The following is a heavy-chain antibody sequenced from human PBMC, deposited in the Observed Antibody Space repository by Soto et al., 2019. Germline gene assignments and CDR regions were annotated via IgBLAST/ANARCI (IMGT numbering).Heavy chain of an antibody. CDR3: ARHLASYDFWSGYTNAFDI. J-gene: IGHJ3*02. CDR1: GGSISSSSYY. V-gene: IGHV4-39*01. Sequence: QLQLQESGPGLVKPSETLSLTCTVSGGSISSSSYYWGWIRQPPGKGLEWIGSIYYSGSTYYNPSLKSRVTISVDTSKNQFSLKLSSVTAADTAVYYCARHLASYDFWSGYTNAFDIWGQGTMVTVSS. D-gene: IGHD3-3*01. CDR2: IYYSGST.